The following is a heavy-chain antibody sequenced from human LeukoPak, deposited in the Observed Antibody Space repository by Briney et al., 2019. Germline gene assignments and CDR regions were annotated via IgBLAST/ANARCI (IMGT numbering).Heavy chain of an antibody. CDR1: GFTFSSYS. V-gene: IGHV3-21*01. D-gene: IGHD3-22*01. CDR3: ARDYYDSSGPGSAAFDI. J-gene: IGHJ3*02. Sequence: PGGSLRLSCAASGFTFSSYSMNWVRQAPGKGLEWVSSISSSSSYIYYADSVKGRFTISRDNAKNSLYLQMNSLRAEDTAVYYCARDYYDSSGPGSAAFDIWGQGTMVTVSS. CDR2: ISSSSSYI.